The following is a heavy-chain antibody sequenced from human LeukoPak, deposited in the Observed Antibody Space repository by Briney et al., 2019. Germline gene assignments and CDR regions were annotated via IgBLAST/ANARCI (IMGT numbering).Heavy chain of an antibody. CDR2: IKSKTDGGTT. CDR3: AKDVHYSEFDY. V-gene: IGHV3-15*01. J-gene: IGHJ4*02. Sequence: PGGSLRLSCAASGFTFSNAWMSWVRQAPGKGLEWVGRIKSKTDGGTTDYAAPVKGRFTISRDNSKNTLYLQMNSLRAEDTAVYYCAKDVHYSEFDYWGQGTLVTVSS. D-gene: IGHD2-15*01. CDR1: GFTFSNAW.